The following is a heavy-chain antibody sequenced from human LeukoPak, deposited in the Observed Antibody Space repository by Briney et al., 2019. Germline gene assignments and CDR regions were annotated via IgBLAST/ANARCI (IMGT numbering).Heavy chain of an antibody. D-gene: IGHD6-19*01. CDR1: GFTFDDYA. CDR3: AKANGIAVAASDFDY. V-gene: IGHV3-9*01. J-gene: IGHJ4*02. CDR2: ISWNSGSI. Sequence: GGSLRLSCAASGFTFDDYAMHWVRQAPGKGLEWVSGISWNSGSIGYADSVKGRFTISRDNAKNSLYLQMNSLRAEDTALYYCAKANGIAVAASDFDYWGQGILVTVSS.